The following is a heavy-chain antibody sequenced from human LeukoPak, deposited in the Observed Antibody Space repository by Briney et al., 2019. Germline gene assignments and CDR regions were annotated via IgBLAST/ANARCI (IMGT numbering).Heavy chain of an antibody. Sequence: TSETLSLTCTVSGGSISSYYWSWIRQPPGKGLEWIGYIYYSGSTNYNPSLKSRVTISVDTSKNQFSLKLSSVTAADTAVYHCARVGSGWYVDYYYYYMDVWGKGTTVTVSS. CDR3: ARVGSGWYVDYYYYYMDV. CDR2: IYYSGST. V-gene: IGHV4-59*01. CDR1: GGSISSYY. J-gene: IGHJ6*03. D-gene: IGHD6-19*01.